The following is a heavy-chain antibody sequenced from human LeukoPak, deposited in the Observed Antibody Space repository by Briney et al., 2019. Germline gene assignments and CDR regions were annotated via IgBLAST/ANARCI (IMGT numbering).Heavy chain of an antibody. V-gene: IGHV1-46*01. CDR1: GYTFTSYY. CDR2: INPSGGST. Sequence: GASVKVSCKASGYTFTSYYMHWVRQAPGQGLEWMGIINPSGGSTSYAQKFQGRVTMTRDMSTSTVYMELSSLRSEDTAVYYCATSDYGDPTGIWGQGTMVTVSS. CDR3: ATSDYGDPTGI. J-gene: IGHJ3*02. D-gene: IGHD4-17*01.